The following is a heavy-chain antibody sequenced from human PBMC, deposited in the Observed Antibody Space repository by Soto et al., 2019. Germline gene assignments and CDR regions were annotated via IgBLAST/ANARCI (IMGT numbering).Heavy chain of an antibody. CDR2: ISAYNGNT. J-gene: IGHJ5*02. CDR1: GYTFTSYG. CDR3: ARHVLLWFGELLCFDP. D-gene: IGHD3-10*01. Sequence: QVQLVQSGAEVKKPGPSVKVSCKASGYTFTSYGISWVRQAPGQGLEWMGWISAYNGNTNYAQKLQGRVTMTTDTSTSTADMELRSLRSDDTAVYYCARHVLLWFGELLCFDPWAQGTLVTVSS. V-gene: IGHV1-18*01.